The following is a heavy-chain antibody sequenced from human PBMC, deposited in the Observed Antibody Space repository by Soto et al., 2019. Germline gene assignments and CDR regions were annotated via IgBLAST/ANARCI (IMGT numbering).Heavy chain of an antibody. D-gene: IGHD5-12*01. CDR1: GGTFSSYA. V-gene: IGHV1-69*12. J-gene: IGHJ6*02. CDR2: IIPIFGTA. Sequence: QVQLVQSGAEVKKPGSSVKVSCKASGGTFSSYAISWVRQAPGQGLEWMGGIIPIFGTANYAQKFQGRVTMTADEXKSQAXXELSSLRSEDTAVYYCARDQVVATKLYYYYYGMDVWGQGTTVTVSS. CDR3: ARDQVVATKLYYYYYGMDV.